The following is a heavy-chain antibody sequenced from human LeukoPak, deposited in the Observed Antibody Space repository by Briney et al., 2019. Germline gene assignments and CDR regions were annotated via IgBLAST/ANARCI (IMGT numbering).Heavy chain of an antibody. D-gene: IGHD1-7*01. CDR3: ARGLGTTNFDY. J-gene: IGHJ4*02. Sequence: SETLPLTCTVSGGSISSGNYYWSWIRQPAGKGLEWIGRIYPSGTTLGRIYASGTTHYNPSLKSRVTISLDTSKNQFSLRLSFVTATDTALYFCARGLGTTNFDYWGQGTLVTVSS. V-gene: IGHV4-61*02. CDR2: IYASGTT. CDR1: GGSISSGNYY.